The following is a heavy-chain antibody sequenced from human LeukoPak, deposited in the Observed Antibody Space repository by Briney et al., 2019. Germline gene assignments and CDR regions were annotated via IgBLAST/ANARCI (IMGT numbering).Heavy chain of an antibody. CDR1: GGSISSYY. V-gene: IGHV4-4*07. CDR2: IYTSGST. Sequence: SETLSLTCTVSGGSISSYYWSWIRQPAGKGLEWIGRIYTSGSTNYNPSLKSRVTMSVDTSKNQFSLKLSSVTAADTAVYYCARDGDCSSTSCHYYYYGMDVWGQGTTVTVSS. CDR3: ARDGDCSSTSCHYYYYGMDV. D-gene: IGHD2-2*01. J-gene: IGHJ6*02.